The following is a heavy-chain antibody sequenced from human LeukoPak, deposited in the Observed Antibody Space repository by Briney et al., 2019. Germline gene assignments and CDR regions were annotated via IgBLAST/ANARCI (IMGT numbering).Heavy chain of an antibody. J-gene: IGHJ4*02. CDR3: ARESRFGELLVDY. D-gene: IGHD3-10*01. Sequence: SETLSLTCTVSGGSISSYYWSWIRQPPGKGLEWIGYIYYSGSTNYNPSLKSRVTISVDTSKNQFSLKLSSVTAADTAVYYCARESRFGELLVDYWGQGTLVTVSS. CDR2: IYYSGST. CDR1: GGSISSYY. V-gene: IGHV4-59*01.